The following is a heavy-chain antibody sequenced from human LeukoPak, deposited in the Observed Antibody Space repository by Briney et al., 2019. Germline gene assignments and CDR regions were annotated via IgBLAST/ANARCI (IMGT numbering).Heavy chain of an antibody. Sequence: GGSLRLSCAASGFIFSSYSMNWVRQTPGKGLEWISYISSGSGTTYYGDSVQGRFITSRDNAKNSLHLQMNSLRAEDTGVYYCAKDQGDGAWLRPTWDHWGQGTLVTVSS. CDR1: GFIFSSYS. CDR2: ISSGSGTT. D-gene: IGHD5-12*01. V-gene: IGHV3-48*01. CDR3: AKDQGDGAWLRPTWDH. J-gene: IGHJ4*02.